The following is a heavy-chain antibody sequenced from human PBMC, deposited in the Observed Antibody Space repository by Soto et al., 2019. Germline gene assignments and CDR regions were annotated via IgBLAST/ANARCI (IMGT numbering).Heavy chain of an antibody. CDR1: GYTFTSYG. D-gene: IGHD3-22*01. J-gene: IGHJ4*02. V-gene: IGHV1-18*01. CDR3: ARDHMIVGASGY. Sequence: GASVKVSCKASGYTFTSYGISWVRQAPGQGLEWMGWISAYNGNTNYAQKLQGRVTMTTDTSTSTANMELRSLRFDDTAVYYCARDHMIVGASGYWGQGTLVTVSS. CDR2: ISAYNGNT.